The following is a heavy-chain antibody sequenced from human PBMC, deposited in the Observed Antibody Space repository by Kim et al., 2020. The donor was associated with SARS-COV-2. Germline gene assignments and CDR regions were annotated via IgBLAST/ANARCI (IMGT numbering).Heavy chain of an antibody. CDR3: TRHIVGATKYYYGMDV. CDR2: IRSKANSYAT. Sequence: GGSLRLSCAASGFTFSGSAMHWVRQASGKGLEWVGRIRSKANSYATAYAASVKGRFTISRDDSKNTAYLQMNSLKTEDTAVYYCTRHIVGATKYYYGMDVWGQGTTVTVSS. CDR1: GFTFSGSA. V-gene: IGHV3-73*01. J-gene: IGHJ6*02. D-gene: IGHD1-26*01.